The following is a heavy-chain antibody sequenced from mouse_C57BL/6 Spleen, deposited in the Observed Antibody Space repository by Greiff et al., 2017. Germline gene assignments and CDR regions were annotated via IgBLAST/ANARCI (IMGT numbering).Heavy chain of an antibody. CDR3: HYSNYGLVDY. V-gene: IGHV1-64*01. Sequence: VQLQQPGAELVKPGASVKLSCKASGYTFTSYWMHWVKQRPGQGLEWIGMIHPNSGSTNYNEKFKSKATLTVDKSSSTAYMQLSSLTSEDSAVYYCHYSNYGLVDYWGQGTTLTVSS. D-gene: IGHD2-5*01. J-gene: IGHJ2*01. CDR2: IHPNSGST. CDR1: GYTFTSYW.